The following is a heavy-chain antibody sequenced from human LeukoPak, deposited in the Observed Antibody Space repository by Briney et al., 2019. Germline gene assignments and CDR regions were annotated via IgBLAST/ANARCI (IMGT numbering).Heavy chain of an antibody. Sequence: SETLSLTCTVSGGSISSYYWSWIRQPAGKGLEWIGRIYTSGSTNYNPSLKSRVTMSVDTSKSQFSLKLSSVTAADTAVYYCAREVVVPAAIRGLGYYYYYMDVWGKGTTVTVSS. CDR2: IYTSGST. J-gene: IGHJ6*03. D-gene: IGHD2-2*02. CDR1: GGSISSYY. V-gene: IGHV4-4*07. CDR3: AREVVVPAAIRGLGYYYYYMDV.